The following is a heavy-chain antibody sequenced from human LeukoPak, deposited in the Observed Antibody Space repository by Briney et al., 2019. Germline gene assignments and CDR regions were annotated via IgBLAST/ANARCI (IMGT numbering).Heavy chain of an antibody. V-gene: IGHV3-7*01. CDR2: IKQDGSEK. J-gene: IGHJ6*03. CDR1: GFTFSSHG. D-gene: IGHD3-22*01. Sequence: GGSLRLSCAASGFTFSSHGMHWVRQAPGKGLEWVADIKQDGSEKYYVDSVKGRFTISRDNAKNSLYLQMNSLRAEDTAVYYCARVGNSGYSLFHYYYYMDVWGKGTTVTVSS. CDR3: ARVGNSGYSLFHYYYYMDV.